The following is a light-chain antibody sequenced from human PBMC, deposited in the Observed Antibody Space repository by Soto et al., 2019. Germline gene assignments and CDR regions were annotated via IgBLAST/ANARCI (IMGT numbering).Light chain of an antibody. CDR1: QSITTY. CDR2: AAS. V-gene: IGKV1-39*01. CDR3: QHSYSTPIT. J-gene: IGKJ5*01. Sequence: DIQMTQSPSALSASVGERVTITCRASQSITTYLNWYQQKPGEAPKLLIYAASSLQSGVPSRFSGSDSGTDFTLTISSLQPEDSATYYCQHSYSTPITFGQGTRLEIK.